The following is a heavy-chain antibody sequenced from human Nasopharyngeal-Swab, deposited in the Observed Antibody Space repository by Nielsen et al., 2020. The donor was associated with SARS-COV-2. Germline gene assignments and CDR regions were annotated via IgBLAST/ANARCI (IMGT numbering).Heavy chain of an antibody. CDR1: GFTFSSYS. Sequence: GESLKISCAASGFTFSSYSMNWVRQAPGKGLEWVSSISSSSSYIYYADSVKGRFTISRDNAKNSLYLQMNSLRAEDMAVYYCARSPSYYDFWSGYSFNYYYYYYMDVWGKGTTVTVSS. V-gene: IGHV3-21*01. J-gene: IGHJ6*03. CDR3: ARSPSYYDFWSGYSFNYYYYYYMDV. D-gene: IGHD3-3*01. CDR2: ISSSSSYI.